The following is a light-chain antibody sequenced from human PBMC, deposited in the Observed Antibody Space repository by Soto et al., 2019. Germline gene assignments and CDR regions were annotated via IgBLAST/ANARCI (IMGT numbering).Light chain of an antibody. J-gene: IGKJ1*01. V-gene: IGKV3-15*01. CDR2: GAS. CDR3: QQYNNSPLWT. Sequence: EIVMTQSPATLSVSPGERATLSCRASQSVSSNLAWYQQKPGQAPRLLIYGASTRATGITARFSGSGSGTEFTLTISSLQSEDFAIYYCQQYNNSPLWTFGQGTTVEIK. CDR1: QSVSSN.